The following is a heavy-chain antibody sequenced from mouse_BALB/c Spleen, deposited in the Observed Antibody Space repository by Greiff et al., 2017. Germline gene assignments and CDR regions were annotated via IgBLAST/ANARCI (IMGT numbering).Heavy chain of an antibody. D-gene: IGHD2-2*01. Sequence: EVMLVESGGGLVQPGGSRKLSCAASGFTFSSFGMHWVRQAPEKGLEWVAYISSGSSTIYYADTVKGRFTISRDNPKNTLFLQMTSLRSEDTAMYYCAGGYEGYYAMDYWGQGTSVTVSS. CDR2: ISSGSSTI. CDR1: GFTFSSFG. J-gene: IGHJ4*01. V-gene: IGHV5-17*02. CDR3: AGGYEGYYAMDY.